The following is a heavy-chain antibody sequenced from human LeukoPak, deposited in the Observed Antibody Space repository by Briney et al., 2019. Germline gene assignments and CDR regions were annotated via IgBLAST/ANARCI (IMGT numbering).Heavy chain of an antibody. V-gene: IGHV3-23*01. CDR2: IGGGGGST. D-gene: IGHD5-24*01. Sequence: GGSLRLSCAASGFTFNTYAMSWVRQAPGKGLEWVSGIGGGGGSTYYTDSVKGRFTISRDTSKNTLYLQMNSLRAEDTAAYYCARSDGYSIKRWMDVWGQGTTVTVSS. CDR3: ARSDGYSIKRWMDV. CDR1: GFTFNTYA. J-gene: IGHJ6*02.